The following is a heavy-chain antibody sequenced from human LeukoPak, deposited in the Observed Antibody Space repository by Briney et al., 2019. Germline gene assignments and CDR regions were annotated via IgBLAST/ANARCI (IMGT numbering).Heavy chain of an antibody. V-gene: IGHV5-51*01. J-gene: IGHJ6*03. CDR2: IYPGDSDT. Sequence: GESLKISCKGSGYSFTSYWIGWVRQMPGKGLEWMGIIYPGDSDTRYSPSFQGQVTISADKSISTAYLQWSSLKASDTAMYYCARPYYDFWSGYPYYYMDVWGKGTTVTVSS. CDR3: ARPYYDFWSGYPYYYMDV. D-gene: IGHD3-3*01. CDR1: GYSFTSYW.